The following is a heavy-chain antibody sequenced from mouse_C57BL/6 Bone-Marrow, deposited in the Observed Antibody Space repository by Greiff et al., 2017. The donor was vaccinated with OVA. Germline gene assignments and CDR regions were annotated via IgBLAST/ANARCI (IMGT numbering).Heavy chain of an antibody. CDR3: ARHFGPWFAY. CDR1: GFTFSSYT. V-gene: IGHV5-9*04. Sequence: EVKLMESGGGLVKPGGSLKLSCAASGFTFSSYTMSWVRQTPEKRLEWVATISGGGGNTYYPDSVKGRFTISGDNAKNTRYRQMSSLRSEDTAVYYCARHFGPWFAYWGQGTLVTVSA. J-gene: IGHJ3*01. CDR2: ISGGGGNT.